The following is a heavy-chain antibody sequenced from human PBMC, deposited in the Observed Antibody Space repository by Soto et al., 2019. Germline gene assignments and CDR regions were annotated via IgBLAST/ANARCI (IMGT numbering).Heavy chain of an antibody. Sequence: QVQLQESGPGLVKPSQTLSLTCTVSGGSISSGGYYWSWIRQHPGKGLEWIGYIYYSGSTYCNPFLKSRVTIVVNTSKNQFSRKLSSVTAADTAVYYCARRGGAYSYAPIYYFDYWGQGTLVTVSS. CDR1: GGSISSGGYY. J-gene: IGHJ4*02. CDR3: ARRGGAYSYAPIYYFDY. D-gene: IGHD5-18*01. CDR2: IYYSGST. V-gene: IGHV4-31*03.